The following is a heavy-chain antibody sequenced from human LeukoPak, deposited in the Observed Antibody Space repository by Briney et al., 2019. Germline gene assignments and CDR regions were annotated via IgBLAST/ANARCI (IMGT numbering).Heavy chain of an antibody. V-gene: IGHV1-46*01. Sequence: ASVKVSCKASVYTFTSYYMHWVRQAPGQGLEWMGIINPSGGSTSYAQKFQGRVTMTRDTSTSTVYMELSSLRSEDTAVYYCARVYSSGWIDYWGQGTLVTVSS. CDR2: INPSGGST. CDR3: ARVYSSGWIDY. D-gene: IGHD6-19*01. CDR1: VYTFTSYY. J-gene: IGHJ4*02.